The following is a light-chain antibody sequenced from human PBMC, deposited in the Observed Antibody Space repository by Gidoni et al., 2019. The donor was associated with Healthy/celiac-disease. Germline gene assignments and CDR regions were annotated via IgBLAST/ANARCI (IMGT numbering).Light chain of an antibody. Sequence: EFVLTQSPATLSLSPGERATLSCRASRSVSSYFDWYQRKPGQAPRLLIYDASNRATGIPPRFSGSVSWTDFTLTISSLEPEDFAVYYCQQRSNWPPITFGQGTRLEIK. CDR3: QQRSNWPPIT. CDR1: RSVSSY. J-gene: IGKJ5*01. V-gene: IGKV3-11*01. CDR2: DAS.